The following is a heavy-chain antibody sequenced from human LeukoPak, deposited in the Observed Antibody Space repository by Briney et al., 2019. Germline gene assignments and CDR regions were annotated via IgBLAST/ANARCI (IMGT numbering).Heavy chain of an antibody. Sequence: GGSLRLSCAASGFTFSSYWMSWVRQAPGKGLEWVANIKQDGSEKYYVDSVKGRFTISRDNAKNSLYLQMNSLRAEDTAVYYCARVFDFWSGYYLAYYYGMDVWGQGTKVTVSS. CDR1: GFTFSSYW. V-gene: IGHV3-7*01. J-gene: IGHJ6*02. D-gene: IGHD3-3*01. CDR3: ARVFDFWSGYYLAYYYGMDV. CDR2: IKQDGSEK.